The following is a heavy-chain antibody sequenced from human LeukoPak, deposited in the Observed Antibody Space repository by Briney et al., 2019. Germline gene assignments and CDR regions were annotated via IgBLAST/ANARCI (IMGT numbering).Heavy chain of an antibody. Sequence: SQTLSLTCTVSGGSISSGGYYWSWIRQHPGKGLEWIGYIHYSGSTYYNPSLKSRVTMSVDTSENQFSLKLSSVTAADTAVYYCATTVGSYFDYWSQGTLVTVSS. CDR2: IHYSGST. J-gene: IGHJ4*02. CDR1: GGSISSGGYY. CDR3: ATTVGSYFDY. D-gene: IGHD3-16*01. V-gene: IGHV4-31*03.